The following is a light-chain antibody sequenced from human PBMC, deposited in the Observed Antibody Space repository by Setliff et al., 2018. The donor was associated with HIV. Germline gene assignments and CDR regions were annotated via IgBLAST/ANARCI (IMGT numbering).Light chain of an antibody. J-gene: IGLJ2*01. V-gene: IGLV2-14*01. CDR3: TSYTTSSTLVV. CDR1: SSDVGGYNY. CDR2: EVS. Sequence: QSALTQPASVSGSPGQSITISCIGTSSDVGGYNYVSWYQQHPGKAPKLMIHEVSNRPPGVSNRFSGSKSGNTASLTISGLRAEDEANYYCTSYTTSSTLVVFGGGTKVTVL.